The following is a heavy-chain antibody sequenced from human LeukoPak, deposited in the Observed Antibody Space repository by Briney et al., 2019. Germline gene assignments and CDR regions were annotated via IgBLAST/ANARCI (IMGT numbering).Heavy chain of an antibody. Sequence: GASVKVSCKASGYTFTSYGISWVRQAPGQGLEWMGWISAYNGNTNYAQKLQDRVTMTTDTSTSTAYMELRSLRSDDTAVYYCARESGVVPAAAFDYWGQGTLVTVSS. J-gene: IGHJ4*02. CDR1: GYTFTSYG. D-gene: IGHD2-2*01. V-gene: IGHV1-18*01. CDR3: ARESGVVPAAAFDY. CDR2: ISAYNGNT.